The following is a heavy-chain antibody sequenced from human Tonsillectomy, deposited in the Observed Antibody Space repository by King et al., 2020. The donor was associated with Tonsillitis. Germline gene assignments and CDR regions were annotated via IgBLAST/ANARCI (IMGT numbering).Heavy chain of an antibody. V-gene: IGHV5-51*01. Sequence: QLVQSGAEVKKPGESLKISCKGSGYSFTNYWIGWVRQMPGKGLEWMGIIYPGDSDTRYSPSFQGQVTISADKSISTAYLQWSSLKASDTAMYYCALFYFDSRVTQDGDYWGQGTLVTVSS. CDR1: GYSFTNYW. CDR2: IYPGDSDT. CDR3: ALFYFDSRVTQDGDY. J-gene: IGHJ4*02. D-gene: IGHD3-22*01.